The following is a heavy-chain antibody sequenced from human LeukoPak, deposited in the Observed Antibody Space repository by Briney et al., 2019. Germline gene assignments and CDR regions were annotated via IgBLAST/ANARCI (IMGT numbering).Heavy chain of an antibody. CDR1: GFTFSSYG. V-gene: IGHV3-33*01. D-gene: IGHD5-24*01. CDR3: ARDYVEMATFIDY. CDR2: IWYDGSNK. Sequence: GGSLRLSCAASGFTFSSYGMHWVRQAPGKGLGWVAVIWYDGSNKYYADSVKGRFTISRDNSKNTLYLQMNSLRAEDTAVYYCARDYVEMATFIDYWGQGTLVTVSS. J-gene: IGHJ4*02.